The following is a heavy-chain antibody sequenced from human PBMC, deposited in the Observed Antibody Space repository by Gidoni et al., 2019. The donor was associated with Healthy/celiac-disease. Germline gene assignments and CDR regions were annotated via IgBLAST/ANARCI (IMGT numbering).Heavy chain of an antibody. V-gene: IGHV4-39*01. D-gene: IGHD5-12*01. CDR1: AGSISSSSYY. CDR3: ARLISGYDAWFDP. CDR2: IYYSGST. J-gene: IGHJ5*02. Sequence: QLQLQESGPGLVKPSETLSLTCTVSAGSISSSSYYWGWIRQPPGKGLGWIGSIYYSGSTYYNPSLKSRVTISVDTSKNQFSLKLSSVTAADTAVYDCARLISGYDAWFDPWGQGTLVTVSS.